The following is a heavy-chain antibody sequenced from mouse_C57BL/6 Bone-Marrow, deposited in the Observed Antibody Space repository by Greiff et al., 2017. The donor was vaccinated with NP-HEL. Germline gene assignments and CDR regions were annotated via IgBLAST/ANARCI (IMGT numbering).Heavy chain of an antibody. V-gene: IGHV1-5*01. CDR3: TRLVITTVVAPFDY. D-gene: IGHD1-1*01. CDR1: GYTFTSYW. CDR2: IYPGNSDT. J-gene: IGHJ2*01. Sequence: VQLQQSGTVLARPGASVKMSCKTSGYTFTSYWMHWVKQRPGQGLEWIGAIYPGNSDTSYNQKFKGKAKLTAVTSASTAYMELSSLTNEDSAVYYCTRLVITTVVAPFDYWGQGTTLTVSS.